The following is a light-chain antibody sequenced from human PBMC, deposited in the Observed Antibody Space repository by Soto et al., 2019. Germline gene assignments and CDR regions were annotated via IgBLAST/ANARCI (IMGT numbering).Light chain of an antibody. J-gene: IGKJ1*01. Sequence: EIVLTQSPGTLSLSPGERATLSCRASQSISSTYLAWYRQKPGQAPRLLIYGASTRATGIPARFSGSGSGTEFTLTISSLQSEDFAVYYCQQYNNWWTFGQGTKVDI. CDR3: QQYNNWWT. V-gene: IGKV3-15*01. CDR1: QSISSTY. CDR2: GAS.